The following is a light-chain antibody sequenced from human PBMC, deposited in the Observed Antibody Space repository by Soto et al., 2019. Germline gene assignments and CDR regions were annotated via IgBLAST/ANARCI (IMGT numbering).Light chain of an antibody. Sequence: EIVMTQSPATLSASPGERATLSCRASQSVSSNLAWYQQKPGQAPRLLIYGASTRATGIPARFSGSGSGTEFTLTISSLQSEDVAVYYCQQDNNWPRTFGQGTKVEIK. V-gene: IGKV3-15*01. CDR1: QSVSSN. CDR2: GAS. CDR3: QQDNNWPRT. J-gene: IGKJ1*01.